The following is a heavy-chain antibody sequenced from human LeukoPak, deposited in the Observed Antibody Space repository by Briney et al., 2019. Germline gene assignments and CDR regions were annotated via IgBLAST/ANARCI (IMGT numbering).Heavy chain of an antibody. Sequence: PGGSLRLSCAASGFAFSSFAMGWVRQSPGKGLEWLSNGGGNTTFYADSLKGRFTISRDNSKNTLYLHMDSLRPDDTAIYHCTKELHVAVAVADYYYFYMDVWGRGTAVTVSS. V-gene: IGHV3-23*01. CDR2: NGGGNTT. D-gene: IGHD6-19*01. CDR3: TKELHVAVAVADYYYFYMDV. J-gene: IGHJ6*03. CDR1: GFAFSSFA.